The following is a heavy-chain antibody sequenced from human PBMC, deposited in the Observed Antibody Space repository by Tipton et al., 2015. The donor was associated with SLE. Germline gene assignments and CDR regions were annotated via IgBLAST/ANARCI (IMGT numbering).Heavy chain of an antibody. Sequence: TLSLTCTVSGASISTHYWSWIRQPPGKGLEWIGYISYTGNTNFNPSLKSRVTMSFDTSKNQFSLKLGSVTAADTAVYYCARASWGSSGYYSGRYFDYWGQGTLVTVSS. CDR2: ISYTGNT. V-gene: IGHV4-59*11. J-gene: IGHJ4*02. CDR3: ARASWGSSGYYSGRYFDY. CDR1: GASISTHY. D-gene: IGHD3-22*01.